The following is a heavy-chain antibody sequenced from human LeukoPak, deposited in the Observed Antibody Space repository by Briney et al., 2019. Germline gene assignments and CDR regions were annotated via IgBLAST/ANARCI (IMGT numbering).Heavy chain of an antibody. CDR1: GGSISSGSYY. Sequence: PSQTLSLTCTVSGGSISSGSYYWSWIRQPAGKGLEWIGRIYTSGSTNYNPSLKSRVTISVDTSKNQFSLKLSSVTAADTAVYYCARVIYYEMRKAAFDIWGQGTMVTVSS. D-gene: IGHD3-22*01. CDR2: IYTSGST. J-gene: IGHJ3*02. CDR3: ARVIYYEMRKAAFDI. V-gene: IGHV4-61*02.